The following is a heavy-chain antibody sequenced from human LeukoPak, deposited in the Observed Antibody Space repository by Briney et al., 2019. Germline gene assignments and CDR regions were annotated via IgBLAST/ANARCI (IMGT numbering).Heavy chain of an antibody. J-gene: IGHJ4*02. Sequence: GGSLRLSCAASGFTFSSYSMNWVRQAPGKGLEWVAVIWYDGSNKYYADSVKGRFTISRDNSKNTLYLQMNSLRAEDTAVYYCARDEDSSGWYALFDYWGQGTLVTVSS. CDR1: GFTFSSYS. D-gene: IGHD6-19*01. V-gene: IGHV3-33*08. CDR2: IWYDGSNK. CDR3: ARDEDSSGWYALFDY.